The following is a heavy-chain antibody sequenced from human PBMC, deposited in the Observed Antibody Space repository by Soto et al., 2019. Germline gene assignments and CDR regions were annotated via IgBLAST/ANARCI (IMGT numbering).Heavy chain of an antibody. V-gene: IGHV3-20*04. J-gene: IGHJ3*02. CDR1: GFTFDDYG. D-gene: IGHD3-3*01. CDR3: ARDRQYYDFWSGPKTYLDI. CDR2: INWNGGST. Sequence: GGSLRLSCAASGFTFDDYGMSWVRQAPGKGLEWVSGINWNGGSTGYADSVKGRFTISRDNAKNSLYLQMNSLRAEDTALYYCARDRQYYDFWSGPKTYLDIWGQGTMVTVSS.